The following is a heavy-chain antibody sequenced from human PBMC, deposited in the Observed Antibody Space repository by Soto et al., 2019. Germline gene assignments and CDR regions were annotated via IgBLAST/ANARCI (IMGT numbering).Heavy chain of an antibody. CDR1: GFTFSSYS. CDR2: ISSSSYI. J-gene: IGHJ6*02. Sequence: GGSLRLSCTASGFTFSSYSMNWVRQAPGKGLEWVSSISSSSYIYYADSVKGRFTISRDNAKNSLYLQMNSLRAEDTAVYYCARQFLEWPRAYYGMDVWGQGTTVTVSS. D-gene: IGHD3-3*01. CDR3: ARQFLEWPRAYYGMDV. V-gene: IGHV3-21*01.